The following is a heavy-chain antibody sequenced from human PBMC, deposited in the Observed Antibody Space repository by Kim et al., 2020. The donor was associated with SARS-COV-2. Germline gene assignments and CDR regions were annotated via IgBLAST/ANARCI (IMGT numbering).Heavy chain of an antibody. Sequence: GGSLRLSCAASGFTFSSYAMHWVRQAPGKGLEWVAVISYDGSNKYYADSVKGRFTISRDNSKNTLYLQMNSLRAEDTAVYYCARGTDYYDSSGKYWGQGT. V-gene: IGHV3-30-3*01. CDR3: ARGTDYYDSSGKY. J-gene: IGHJ4*02. D-gene: IGHD3-22*01. CDR2: ISYDGSNK. CDR1: GFTFSSYA.